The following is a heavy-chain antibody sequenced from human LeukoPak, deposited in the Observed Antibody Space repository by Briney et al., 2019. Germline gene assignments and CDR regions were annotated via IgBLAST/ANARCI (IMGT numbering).Heavy chain of an antibody. Sequence: ALVKVSFKASGYTFTSYGISWVRQAPGQGREWMGWISAYNGNTNYAQKLQGRVTMTTDTSTSTAYMELRSLRSDDTAVYHCARDGGQYYYDSSGYYYPGYWGQGTLVTVSS. J-gene: IGHJ4*02. V-gene: IGHV1-18*01. D-gene: IGHD3-22*01. CDR3: ARDGGQYYYDSSGYYYPGY. CDR2: ISAYNGNT. CDR1: GYTFTSYG.